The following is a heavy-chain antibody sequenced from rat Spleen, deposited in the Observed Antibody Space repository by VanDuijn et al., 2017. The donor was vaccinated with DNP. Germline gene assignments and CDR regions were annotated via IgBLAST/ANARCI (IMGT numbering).Heavy chain of an antibody. V-gene: IGHV5-22*01. CDR3: ARGVYYYSATYWYFDF. D-gene: IGHD1-1*01. CDR2: ISPSGSRP. J-gene: IGHJ1*01. Sequence: EVQLVESGGDLVQPGRSLRLSCAASGFTFSDYYMAWVRQAPKKGLEWVAAISPSGSRPYSPNSVKGRFTISRDNAKTTLYLQMNSLRSEATATYYCARGVYYYSATYWYFDFWGPGTMVTVSS. CDR1: GFTFSDYY.